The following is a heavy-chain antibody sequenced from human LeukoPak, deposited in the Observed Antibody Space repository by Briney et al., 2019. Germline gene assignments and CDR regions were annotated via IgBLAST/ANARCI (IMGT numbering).Heavy chain of an antibody. CDR1: AVSFCDRW. V-gene: IGHV3-7*01. D-gene: IGHD3-10*01. J-gene: IGHJ4*02. CDR2: INPDGSGT. CDR3: ARDSAGFDY. Sequence: PGESLRLSCVLSAVSFCDRWMSWVRQAPGEGPWWLTNINPDGSGTYHVDSVKGRFTISRDNAKNSLSLQMNSLRAEDTAVYYCARDSAGFDYWGQGALVVVSS.